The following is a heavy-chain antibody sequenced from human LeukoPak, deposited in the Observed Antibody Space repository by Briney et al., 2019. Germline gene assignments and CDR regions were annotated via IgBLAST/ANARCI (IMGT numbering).Heavy chain of an antibody. Sequence: PGGSLRHSCVASGFTYSTYRGNSLRQPPAKGLEWISSISSASNYLYYADSVKGRFTISRDNAKNSLYLEMNSLRAEDTAVYYCARDLWDTAMEYNWFDPWGQGTLVTVSS. CDR2: ISSASNYL. CDR1: GFTYSTYR. CDR3: ARDLWDTAMEYNWFDP. D-gene: IGHD5-18*01. J-gene: IGHJ5*02. V-gene: IGHV3-21*01.